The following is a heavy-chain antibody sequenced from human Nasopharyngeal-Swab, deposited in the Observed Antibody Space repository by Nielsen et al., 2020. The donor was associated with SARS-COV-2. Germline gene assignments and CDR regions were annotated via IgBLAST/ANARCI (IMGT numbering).Heavy chain of an antibody. D-gene: IGHD1-26*01. CDR1: GCSISSSSYY. V-gene: IGHV4-39*01. CDR2: IYYSGST. J-gene: IGHJ6*02. Sequence: SETLFLTCIFSGCSISSSSYYLGWLRQPPGKGLEWIGSIYYSGSTYNNPSLKSRVTISVDTSKNQFSLKLSSVTAADTAVYYCARHSSGSYYSYYYGMDVWGQGTTVTVSS. CDR3: ARHSSGSYYSYYYGMDV.